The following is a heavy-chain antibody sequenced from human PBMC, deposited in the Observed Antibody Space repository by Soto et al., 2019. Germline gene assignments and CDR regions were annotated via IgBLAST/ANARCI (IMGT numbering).Heavy chain of an antibody. CDR1: GFTFSSYA. D-gene: IGHD2-2*02. CDR2: ISGSGGST. J-gene: IGHJ4*02. V-gene: IGHV3-23*01. CDR3: AHGVVPAAIMPFDY. Sequence: GGSLRLSCAASGFTFSSYAMSWVRQAPGKGLEWVSAISGSGGSTYYADSVKGRFTISRDNSKNTLYLQMNSLRAEDTAVYYWAHGVVPAAIMPFDYWGQGPLVPVSS.